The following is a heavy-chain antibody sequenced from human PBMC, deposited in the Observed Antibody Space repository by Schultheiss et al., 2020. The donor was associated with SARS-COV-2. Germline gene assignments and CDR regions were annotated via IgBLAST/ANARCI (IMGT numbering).Heavy chain of an antibody. D-gene: IGHD2-2*01. CDR3: AREDVVVPAASES. CDR2: IYTSGST. Sequence: SQTLSLTCTVSGGSISSYYWSWIRQPAGKGLEWIGRIYTSGSTNYNPSLKSRVTMSVDTSKNQFSLKLSSVTAADTAVYYCAREDVVVPAASESWGQGTLVTVSS. J-gene: IGHJ4*02. CDR1: GGSISSYY. V-gene: IGHV4-4*07.